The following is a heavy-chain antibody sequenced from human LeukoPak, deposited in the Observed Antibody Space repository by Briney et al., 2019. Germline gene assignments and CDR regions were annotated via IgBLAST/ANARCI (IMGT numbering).Heavy chain of an antibody. J-gene: IGHJ3*02. Sequence: ASVKVSCKASGYTFTSYYMHWVRQAPGQGLEWMGIINPSGGSTSYAQKFQGRVTMTRDMSTSTVYMELSSLRSEDTAVYYCARGGYCTGGTCPTDAFDIWGQGTMVTVSS. CDR3: ARGGYCTGGTCPTDAFDI. CDR1: GYTFTSYY. CDR2: INPSGGST. V-gene: IGHV1-46*01. D-gene: IGHD2-15*01.